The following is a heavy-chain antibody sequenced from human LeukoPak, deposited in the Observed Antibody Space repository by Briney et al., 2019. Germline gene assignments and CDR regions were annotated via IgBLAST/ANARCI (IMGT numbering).Heavy chain of an antibody. CDR2: INPSGGST. D-gene: IGHD2-15*01. V-gene: IGHV1-46*01. CDR1: GGTFSSYA. Sequence: ASVKVSCKASGGTFSSYAISWVRQAPGRGLEWMGTINPSGGSTGYAQKFQGRVTMTRDTSTSTVYMELSSLRSEDTAVYYCAREGGGGIDIEPSFDYWGQGTLVTVSS. J-gene: IGHJ4*02. CDR3: AREGGGGIDIEPSFDY.